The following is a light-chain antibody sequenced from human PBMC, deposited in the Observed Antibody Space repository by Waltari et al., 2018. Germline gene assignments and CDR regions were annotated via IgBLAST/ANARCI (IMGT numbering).Light chain of an antibody. J-gene: IGKJ4*01. CDR1: QSISSW. CDR2: KAY. Sequence: DIQMTQSPSTLSAHVVDRVTITCRASQSISSWLAWYQQKPGKAPKLLIYKAYSLESGVPSRFSGSGSGTEFTLTISSLQPDDFATYYCQQYNSYSLTFGGGTKVEIK. CDR3: QQYNSYSLT. V-gene: IGKV1-5*03.